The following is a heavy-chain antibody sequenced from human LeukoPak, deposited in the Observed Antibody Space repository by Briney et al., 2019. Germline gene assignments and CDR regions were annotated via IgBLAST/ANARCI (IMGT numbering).Heavy chain of an antibody. D-gene: IGHD4-23*01. CDR2: INPNSGGT. Sequence: ASVKVSCTASGYTFTGYYMHWVRQAPGQGLEWMGWINPNSGGTNYAQRFQGRVTMTRETSISTAYRELSRLRSDHTAVYYCARLTMVVSPVDYWGQGTLVTVSS. V-gene: IGHV1-2*02. J-gene: IGHJ4*02. CDR3: ARLTMVVSPVDY. CDR1: GYTFTGYY.